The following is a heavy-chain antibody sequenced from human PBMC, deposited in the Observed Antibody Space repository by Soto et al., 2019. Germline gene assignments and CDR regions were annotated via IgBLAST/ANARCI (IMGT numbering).Heavy chain of an antibody. Sequence: EASVKVSCKASGYTFTSYGISWVRQAPGQGLEWMGWISAYSGNTNYAQKLQGRVTMTTDTSTSTAYMELRSLRSDDTAVYYCARDEAYDILTGYYIFDYWGQGTLVTVSS. D-gene: IGHD3-9*01. J-gene: IGHJ4*02. CDR1: GYTFTSYG. V-gene: IGHV1-18*01. CDR2: ISAYSGNT. CDR3: ARDEAYDILTGYYIFDY.